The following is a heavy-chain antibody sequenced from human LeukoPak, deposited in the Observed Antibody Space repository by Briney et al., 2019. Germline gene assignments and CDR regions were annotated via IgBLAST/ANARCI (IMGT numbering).Heavy chain of an antibody. J-gene: IGHJ4*02. Sequence: SQTLSLTCTVSGDSISSGGHYWNWLRPRPGKGLEWIGYIFYTGSTYHTPSLKSRVTISVDTSKNQFSLKLSSVTAADTAVYYCARSPGIWNEYGRLEYWGQGALVTVSS. CDR3: ARSPGIWNEYGRLEY. CDR1: GDSISSGGHY. D-gene: IGHD1-1*01. V-gene: IGHV4-31*03. CDR2: IFYTGST.